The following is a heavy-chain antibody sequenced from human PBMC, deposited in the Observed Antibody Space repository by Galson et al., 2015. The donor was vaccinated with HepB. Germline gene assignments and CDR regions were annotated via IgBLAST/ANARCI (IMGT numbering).Heavy chain of an antibody. CDR1: GFTVSSNY. J-gene: IGHJ4*02. CDR2: IYSGGST. Sequence: SLRLSCAASGFTVSSNYMSWVRQAPGRGLEWVSVIYSGGSTYYADSVKGRFTISRDNSKNTLYLQMNSLRAEDTAVYYCARWPFGYYDYWGQGTLVTVSS. D-gene: IGHD3-10*01. CDR3: ARWPFGYYDY. V-gene: IGHV3-66*01.